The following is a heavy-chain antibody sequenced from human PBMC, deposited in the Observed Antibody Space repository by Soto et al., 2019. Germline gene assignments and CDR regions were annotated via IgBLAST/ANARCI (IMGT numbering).Heavy chain of an antibody. CDR2: IYYSGST. V-gene: IGHV4-31*03. Sequence: SETLSLTCTVSGGSISSGGYYWSWIRQHPGKGLEWIGYIYYSGSTYYNPSLKSRVTISVDTSKNQFSLKLSSVTAADTAVYYCARQIAAAGTGYYYYYMDVWGKGTTVTVSS. CDR1: GGSISSGGYY. CDR3: ARQIAAAGTGYYYYYMDV. D-gene: IGHD6-13*01. J-gene: IGHJ6*03.